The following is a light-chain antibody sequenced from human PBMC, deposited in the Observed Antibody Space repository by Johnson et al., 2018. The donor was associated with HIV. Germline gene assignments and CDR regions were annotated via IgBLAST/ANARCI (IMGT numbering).Light chain of an antibody. J-gene: IGLJ1*01. CDR3: GTWDNGLSGDV. Sequence: QSVLTQPPSVSAAPGQNVTISCSGSTSNIGNNYISWYQQLPGTAPKLLIYENDKRPSGIAERFSGSKSGTSATLGITGLQTGDEADYYCGTWDNGLSGDVFGSGTKGTVL. CDR1: TSNIGNNY. V-gene: IGLV1-51*02. CDR2: END.